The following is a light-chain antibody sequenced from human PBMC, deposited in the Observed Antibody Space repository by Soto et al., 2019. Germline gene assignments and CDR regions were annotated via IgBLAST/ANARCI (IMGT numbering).Light chain of an antibody. V-gene: IGKV3-20*01. CDR2: SAS. CDR1: QSVSSSY. CDR3: QQYSSSPLT. J-gene: IGKJ4*01. Sequence: EIVLTQSPCTLSFSPLERSTLSCRTSQSVSSSYLAWYQQKPGQAPRLLIHSASSRATGIPDRFSGSGSGTDFTLTISRLEPEDFAVYYCQQYSSSPLTFGGGTKVDIK.